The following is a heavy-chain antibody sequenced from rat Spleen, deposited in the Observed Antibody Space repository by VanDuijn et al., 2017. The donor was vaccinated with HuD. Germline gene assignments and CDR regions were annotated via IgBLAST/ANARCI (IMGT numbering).Heavy chain of an antibody. CDR3: TTENYWFAY. CDR1: GFTFSDYY. CDR2: ISFDGSRT. V-gene: IGHV5-20*01. D-gene: IGHD1-10*01. Sequence: EVQLVESGGGLVQPGRSLKLSCAASGFTFSDYYMAWVRQAPKKGLEWVASISFDGSRTYFRDSVKGRFTISRDDTQTTLYQQRDSLRSEDTATYYCTTENYWFAYWGQGTLVTVSS. J-gene: IGHJ3*01.